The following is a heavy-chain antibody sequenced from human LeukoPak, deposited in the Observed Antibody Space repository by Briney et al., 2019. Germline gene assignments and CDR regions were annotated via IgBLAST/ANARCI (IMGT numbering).Heavy chain of an antibody. J-gene: IGHJ4*02. CDR1: GFTFSSYA. CDR2: ISGSGGST. CDR3: AKGGAVAGTNY. Sequence: PSGGSLRLSCAASGFTFSSYAMSWVRQAPGKGLEWVSAISGSGGSTYYADSVKGRFTISRDNSKNTLYLQMNSLRAEDTAVYYCAKGGAVAGTNYWGQGTLVTVSS. D-gene: IGHD6-19*01. V-gene: IGHV3-23*01.